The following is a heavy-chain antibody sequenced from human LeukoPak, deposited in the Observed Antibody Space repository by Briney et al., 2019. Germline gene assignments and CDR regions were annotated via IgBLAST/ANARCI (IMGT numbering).Heavy chain of an antibody. CDR3: ARDRRSSTSYNDY. CDR2: IWYDGNNK. Sequence: GGSLRLSCAGSGFAFSNYGMHWVRQATGKGLEWVSVIWYDGNNKYYADSVKGRFTISRDNSKNTLYLQMNSLRAEDTAVYYCARDRRSSTSYNDYWGQGTLVTVSS. CDR1: GFAFSNYG. V-gene: IGHV3-33*01. J-gene: IGHJ4*02. D-gene: IGHD2-2*01.